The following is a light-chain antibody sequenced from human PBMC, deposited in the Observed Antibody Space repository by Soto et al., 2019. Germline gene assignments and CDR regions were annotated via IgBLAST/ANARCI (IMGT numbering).Light chain of an antibody. J-gene: IGKJ1*01. CDR3: QQYGSSPPWT. CDR2: GAS. Sequence: EIVLTQSPGPLSLSPGERATLSCRASQSVSSSYLAWYQQKPGQAPRLLIYGASSRSTGIPDRFSDSGSRTVFTLTISRLEPEDFAVYYCQQYGSSPPWTFGQGTKVDIK. CDR1: QSVSSSY. V-gene: IGKV3-20*01.